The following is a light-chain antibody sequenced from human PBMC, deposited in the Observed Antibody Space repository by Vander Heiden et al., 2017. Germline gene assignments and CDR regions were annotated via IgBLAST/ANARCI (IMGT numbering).Light chain of an antibody. CDR1: QSVSSSY. Sequence: EIVLPQSPGTLSLSPGERATLSCRASQSVSSSYLAWYQQKPGQAPRLLIYGASSRATGIPDRFSGSGSGTDFTLTISRLEPEDFAVYYCQQYGSSTPWTFGQGTKVEIK. CDR3: QQYGSSTPWT. J-gene: IGKJ1*01. CDR2: GAS. V-gene: IGKV3-20*01.